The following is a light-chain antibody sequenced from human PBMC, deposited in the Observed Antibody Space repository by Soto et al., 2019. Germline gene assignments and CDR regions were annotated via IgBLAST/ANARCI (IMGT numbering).Light chain of an antibody. J-gene: IGLJ1*01. Sequence: QSALTQPDSVSGSPGQTITISSTGTSSDVAGYNYVSWYQQHPNKAPKFMIYDVTNRPSGVSNRFSGSKSGNTASLTISGLQAEDEADYYCSSYTSSSTYVFGTGTKVTVL. CDR2: DVT. CDR3: SSYTSSSTYV. V-gene: IGLV2-14*01. CDR1: SSDVAGYNY.